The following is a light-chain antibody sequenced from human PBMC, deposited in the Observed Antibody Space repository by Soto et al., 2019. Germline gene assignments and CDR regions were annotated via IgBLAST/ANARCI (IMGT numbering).Light chain of an antibody. CDR2: AAS. CDR1: QRISNY. CDR3: QQTYSTPFT. Sequence: IPMTQSPSSLSASVGDRVTITCRASQRISNYLNWYQHKPGKAPKLLIYAASNLQSGVPSRFSGSGSGTDFTLTISNQQPEDFATYHCQQTYSTPFTFGPATKVDI. J-gene: IGKJ3*01. V-gene: IGKV1-39*01.